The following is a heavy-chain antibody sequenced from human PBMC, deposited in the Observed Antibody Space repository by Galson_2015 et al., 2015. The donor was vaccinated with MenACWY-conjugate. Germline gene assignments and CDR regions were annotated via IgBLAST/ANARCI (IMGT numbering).Heavy chain of an antibody. CDR2: IKKDGSEK. V-gene: IGHV3-7*03. J-gene: IGHJ6*02. Sequence: SLRLSCAASGFTFRNYWMTWVRQAPGKGLERVASIKKDGSEKYYVDSVKGRFTISRDNAKNSPYLEMNSLRVEDTAVYSCARGHYGMDVWGQGTTVTASS. CDR3: ARGHYGMDV. CDR1: GFTFRNYW.